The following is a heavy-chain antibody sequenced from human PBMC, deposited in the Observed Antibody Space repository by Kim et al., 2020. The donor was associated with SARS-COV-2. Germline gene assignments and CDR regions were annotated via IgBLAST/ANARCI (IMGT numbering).Heavy chain of an antibody. J-gene: IGHJ6*02. Sequence: GGSLRLSCAASGFTFSSYGMHWVRQAPGKGLEWVAVISYDGSNKYYADSVKGRFTISRDNSKNTLYLQMNSLRAEDTAVYYCASRSVAGFYYYYGMDVWGQGTTVTVSS. CDR2: ISYDGSNK. CDR3: ASRSVAGFYYYYGMDV. V-gene: IGHV3-33*05. D-gene: IGHD6-19*01. CDR1: GFTFSSYG.